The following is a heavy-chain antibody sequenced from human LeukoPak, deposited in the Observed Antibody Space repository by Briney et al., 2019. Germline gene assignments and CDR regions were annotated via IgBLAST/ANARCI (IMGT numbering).Heavy chain of an antibody. CDR1: GFTFSSYE. V-gene: IGHV3-48*03. J-gene: IGHJ4*02. CDR2: ISSSGSTI. Sequence: SGGSLRLSCAASGFTFSSYEMNWVRQAPGKGLEWVSYISSSGSTIYYADSVKGRFTISRDNAKNSLYLQMNSLRAEDTAVYYCARRQQLVLDYWGQGTLVTVSS. D-gene: IGHD6-13*01. CDR3: ARRQQLVLDY.